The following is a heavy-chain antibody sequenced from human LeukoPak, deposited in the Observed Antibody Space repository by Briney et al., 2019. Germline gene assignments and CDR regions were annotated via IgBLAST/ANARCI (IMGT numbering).Heavy chain of an antibody. CDR3: ARRNRLRAVTGTTRFGSWFDP. V-gene: IGHV5-51*01. CDR1: GSSFTSYW. D-gene: IGHD1-14*01. J-gene: IGHJ5*02. Sequence: GASLQISCKGSGSSFTSYWIGWVRQLPGKGLEWMGIIYPGDSDTRYSPSFQGQVTISADKSISTAYLQWSSLKASDTAMYYCARRNRLRAVTGTTRFGSWFDPWGQGTLVTVSS. CDR2: IYPGDSDT.